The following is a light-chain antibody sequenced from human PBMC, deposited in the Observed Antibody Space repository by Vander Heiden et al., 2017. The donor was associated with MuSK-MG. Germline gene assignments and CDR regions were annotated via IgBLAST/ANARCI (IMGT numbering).Light chain of an antibody. V-gene: IGLV7-43*01. Sequence: QTVVTQEPSLTVSPGGTVTLTCASSTGAVTSAYYPNWFQQKPAQAHKALIYSTSKNSSWTPARFSVSLLGGTAVLTLSGVQPEDAADYYCLLYYVGAQGVFGGGTKLTVL. J-gene: IGLJ2*01. CDR2: STS. CDR1: TGAVTSAYY. CDR3: LLYYVGAQGV.